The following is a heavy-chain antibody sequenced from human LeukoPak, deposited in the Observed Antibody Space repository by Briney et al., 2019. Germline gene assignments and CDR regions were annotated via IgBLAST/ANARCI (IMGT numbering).Heavy chain of an antibody. V-gene: IGHV3-15*01. CDR3: TTEGEDYYDSPTPPFDY. CDR1: GFTFSSYA. J-gene: IGHJ4*02. D-gene: IGHD3-22*01. CDR2: IKSKTDGGTT. Sequence: KPGGSLRLSCAASGFTFSSYAMSWVRQAPGKGLEWVGRIKSKTDGGTTDYAAPVKGRFTISRDDSKNTLYLQMNSLKTEDTAVYYCTTEGEDYYDSPTPPFDYWGQGTLVTVSS.